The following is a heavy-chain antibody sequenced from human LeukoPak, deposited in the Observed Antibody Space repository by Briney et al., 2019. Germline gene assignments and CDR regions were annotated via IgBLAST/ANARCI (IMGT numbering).Heavy chain of an antibody. J-gene: IGHJ4*02. V-gene: IGHV3-64*01. CDR3: ARDEGYY. Sequence: SGGSLRLSCAASGFTFSSYAMHWVRQAPGKGLEYVSAISSNGGSTYYANSVKGRFTISRDNSKNTLYLQMGSLRAEDMAVYYCARDEGYYWGQGTLVTVSS. CDR2: ISSNGGST. CDR1: GFTFSSYA.